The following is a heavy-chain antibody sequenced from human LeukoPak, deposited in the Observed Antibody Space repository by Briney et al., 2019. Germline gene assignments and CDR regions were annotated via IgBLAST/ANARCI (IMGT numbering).Heavy chain of an antibody. CDR1: GGPISSSNW. CDR3: ARVLGYCSGGRCDDS. CDR2: IYHSGST. V-gene: IGHV4-4*02. Sequence: PSETLSLTCAVPGGPISSSNWWSWVRQPPGKGLEWIGEIYHSGSTNYYPSLKSRVTILLDKSKNQFSLKLSSVTAADTAVYYCARVLGYCSGGRCDDSWGQGTLVTVSS. J-gene: IGHJ4*02. D-gene: IGHD2-15*01.